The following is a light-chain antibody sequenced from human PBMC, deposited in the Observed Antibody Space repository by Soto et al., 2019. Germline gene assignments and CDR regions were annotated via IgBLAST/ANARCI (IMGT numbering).Light chain of an antibody. J-gene: IGKJ2*03. V-gene: IGKV3-20*01. Sequence: EIVLTQSPGTLSLSPGERATLSCRASQSISSTYLAWYQQKPGQAPRLLIYGVSSRATGIPDRFSGSGSGPDFSLTISRLEPEDFAVYYWLQYGNLPYSFGQGTKLEIK. CDR1: QSISSTY. CDR2: GVS. CDR3: LQYGNLPYS.